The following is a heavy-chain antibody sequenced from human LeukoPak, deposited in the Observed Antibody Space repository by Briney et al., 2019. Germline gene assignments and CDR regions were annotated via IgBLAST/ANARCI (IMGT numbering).Heavy chain of an antibody. V-gene: IGHV4-4*02. J-gene: IGHJ3*02. CDR1: GGSISSSNW. CDR2: IYHTGNT. Sequence: SETLSLTCDVSGGSISSSNWWNWVRQPPGKGLEWIGEIYHTGNTNYNPSLKSRVTISVDKSKNQFSLDLGSVTAADTAVYYCARVGTIFGVVISYAFDIWGQGTMVTVSS. CDR3: ARVGTIFGVVISYAFDI. D-gene: IGHD3-3*01.